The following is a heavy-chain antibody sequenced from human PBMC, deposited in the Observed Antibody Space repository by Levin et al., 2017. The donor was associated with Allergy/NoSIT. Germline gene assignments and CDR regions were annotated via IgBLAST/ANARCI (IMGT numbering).Heavy chain of an antibody. CDR3: AILGGITPRAGDGFDI. D-gene: IGHD3-10*01. V-gene: IGHV3-74*01. CDR2: INSDGSST. J-gene: IGHJ3*02. CDR1: GFTISGFW. Sequence: GGSLRLSCAASGFTISGFWMNWVRQAPGKGLVWVSRINSDGSSTSYADSVKGRFTVSRDNAKNTLYLQMNSLRAEDTSVYYCAILGGITPRAGDGFDIWGQGAMVTVSS.